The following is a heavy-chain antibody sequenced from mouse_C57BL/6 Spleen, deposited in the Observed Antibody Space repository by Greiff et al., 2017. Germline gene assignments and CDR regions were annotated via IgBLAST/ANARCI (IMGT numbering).Heavy chain of an antibody. D-gene: IGHD1-1*01. Sequence: VQRVESGPGLVKPSQSLSLTCSVTGYSITSGYYWNWIRQFPGNKLEWMGYISYDGSNNYNPSLKNRISITRDTSKNQFFLKLNSVTTEDTATYYCARRDGSSYRYFDVWGTGTTVTVSS. J-gene: IGHJ1*03. V-gene: IGHV3-6*01. CDR1: GYSITSGYY. CDR3: ARRDGSSYRYFDV. CDR2: ISYDGSN.